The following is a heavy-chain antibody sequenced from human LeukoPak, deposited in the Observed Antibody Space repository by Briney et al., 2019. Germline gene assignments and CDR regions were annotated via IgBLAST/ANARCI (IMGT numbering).Heavy chain of an antibody. CDR2: IYTSGST. D-gene: IGHD6-13*01. CDR1: GGSISSYY. V-gene: IGHV4-4*07. Sequence: PSDTLSLTCTVSGGSISSYYWSWIRQPAGKGLEWIGRIYTSGSTNYNPSLKSRVTMSVDTSKNQFSLKLSSVTAADTAVYYCARGVRDPAAGGNFDYWGQGTLVTVSS. CDR3: ARGVRDPAAGGNFDY. J-gene: IGHJ4*02.